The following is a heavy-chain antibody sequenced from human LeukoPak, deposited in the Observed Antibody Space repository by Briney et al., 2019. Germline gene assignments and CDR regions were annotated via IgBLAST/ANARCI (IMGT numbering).Heavy chain of an antibody. V-gene: IGHV4-34*01. CDR1: GGSFSGYY. CDR2: INHSGST. D-gene: IGHD3-3*01. CDR3: ARGTRTTRTIFGVVIIGGAGRRDYYYYMDV. J-gene: IGHJ6*03. Sequence: SETLSLTCAVYGGSFSGYYWSWIRQPPGKGLEWIGEINHSGSTNYNPSLKSRVTISVDTSKNQFSLKLSSVTAADTAVYYCARGTRTTRTIFGVVIIGGAGRRDYYYYMDVWGKGTTVTVSS.